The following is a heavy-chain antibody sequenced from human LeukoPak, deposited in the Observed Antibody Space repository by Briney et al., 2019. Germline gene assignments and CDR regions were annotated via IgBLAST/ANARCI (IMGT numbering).Heavy chain of an antibody. CDR1: GFTFSTYT. CDR2: ITSSSSYI. D-gene: IGHD3-22*01. CDR3: ATRSALVPASENPHYYDSSNYYPFDY. Sequence: GGSLRLSCAASGFTFSTYTMNWVRQAPGKGLEWVSSITSSSSYIYYADSVKGRFTISRDNAKNSLYLQMNSPRVEDTAVYYCATRSALVPASENPHYYDSSNYYPFDYWGQGTLVIVSS. J-gene: IGHJ4*02. V-gene: IGHV3-21*04.